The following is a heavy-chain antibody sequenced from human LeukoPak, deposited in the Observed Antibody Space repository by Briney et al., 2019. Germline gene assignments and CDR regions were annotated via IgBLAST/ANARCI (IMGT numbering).Heavy chain of an antibody. Sequence: PSETLSLTCAVYGGSFSGYYWSWIRQPPGKGLEWIGEINHSGSTNYNPSLKSRVTISVDTSKNQFSLKLSSVTAADTAVYYCARWSITMVRGVIITGWFDPWGQGTLVTVSS. J-gene: IGHJ5*02. CDR2: INHSGST. D-gene: IGHD3-10*01. CDR3: ARWSITMVRGVIITGWFDP. V-gene: IGHV4-34*01. CDR1: GGSFSGYY.